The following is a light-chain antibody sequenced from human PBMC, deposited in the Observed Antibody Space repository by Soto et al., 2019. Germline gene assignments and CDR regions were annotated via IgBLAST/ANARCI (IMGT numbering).Light chain of an antibody. CDR3: QQYNNWPPVNT. Sequence: EIVMTQSPATLSASPGERATLSCTASQSVSSNLAWYQQKPGQAPRLLIYGASTRAIGIPARFSGSGPGTEFTLTISSLQSEDFAVYYCQQYNNWPPVNTFGQGAKLEIK. CDR2: GAS. V-gene: IGKV3-15*01. CDR1: QSVSSN. J-gene: IGKJ2*01.